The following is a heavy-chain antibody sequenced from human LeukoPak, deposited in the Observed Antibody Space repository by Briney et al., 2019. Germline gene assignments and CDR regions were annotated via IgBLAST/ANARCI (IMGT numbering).Heavy chain of an antibody. J-gene: IGHJ4*02. V-gene: IGHV1-2*02. Sequence: ASVNVSCKASGYTFTGYYMHWVRQAPGQGLEWMGWINPNSGGTNYAQKFQGRVTMTRDTSISTAYMELSRLRSDDTAVYYCARAAFLEWSLDYWGQGTLVTVSS. CDR1: GYTFTGYY. CDR2: INPNSGGT. CDR3: ARAAFLEWSLDY. D-gene: IGHD3-3*02.